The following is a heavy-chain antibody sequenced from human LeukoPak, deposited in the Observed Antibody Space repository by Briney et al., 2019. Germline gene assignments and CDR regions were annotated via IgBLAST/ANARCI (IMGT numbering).Heavy chain of an antibody. CDR1: GYTFTSYG. V-gene: IGHV1-18*01. Sequence: GASVKVSCKASGYTFTSYGISWVRQAPGQGLEWMGWISAYNGNTNYAQKLQGRVTMTTDTSTSTAYMELRSLRSDDTAVYYCARGEDYGDYGYYFDYWGQGTLVTVSS. CDR2: ISAYNGNT. D-gene: IGHD4-17*01. J-gene: IGHJ4*02. CDR3: ARGEDYGDYGYYFDY.